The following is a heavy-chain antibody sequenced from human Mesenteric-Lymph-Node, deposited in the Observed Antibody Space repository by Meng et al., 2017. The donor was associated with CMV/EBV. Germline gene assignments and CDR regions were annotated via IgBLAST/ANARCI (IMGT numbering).Heavy chain of an antibody. CDR3: AKNFDFWSGFPGY. CDR2: IKQDGSEK. Sequence: GGSLRLSCAASGFTFSTYWMSWVRQAPDKGLEWVANIKQDGSEKYYVESVKGRLIISRDNAKNSLYLYMNSLRAEDTAVYYCAKNFDFWSGFPGYWGRGTLVTVSS. CDR1: GFTFSTYW. J-gene: IGHJ4*02. D-gene: IGHD3-3*01. V-gene: IGHV3-7*01.